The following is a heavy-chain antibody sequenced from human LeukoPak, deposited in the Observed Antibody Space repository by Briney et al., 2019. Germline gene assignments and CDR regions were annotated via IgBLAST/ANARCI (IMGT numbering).Heavy chain of an antibody. V-gene: IGHV4-4*07. D-gene: IGHD3-10*01. CDR2: IYTSGYT. Sequence: PSETLSLTCTVSGDSLSTSYWSWVRQPAGKGLEWIGRIYTSGYTNYNPSLRSRVTMSVDTSKNQFSLKLSSVTAADTAVYYCARVSQITIRFGEPPWAFDYWGQGTLVTVSS. CDR1: GDSLSTSY. CDR3: ARVSQITIRFGEPPWAFDY. J-gene: IGHJ4*02.